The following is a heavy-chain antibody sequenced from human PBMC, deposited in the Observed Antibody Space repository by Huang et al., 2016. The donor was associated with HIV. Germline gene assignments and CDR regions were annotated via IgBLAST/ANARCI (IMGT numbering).Heavy chain of an antibody. CDR3: ARQVDGFRSHFDF. CDR2: IYPRDSET. D-gene: IGHD5-18*01. V-gene: IGHV5-51*01. Sequence: EVLLVQSGAELKEPGESLKISCKASGYGFCSYWIGWVRQKPGKGLEWMGGIYPRDSETKYSPAFDGQVTISADKSTRTAYLQWESLKAPDTAIYFCARQVDGFRSHFDFWGQGTLVSVSS. CDR1: GYGFCSYW. J-gene: IGHJ4*02.